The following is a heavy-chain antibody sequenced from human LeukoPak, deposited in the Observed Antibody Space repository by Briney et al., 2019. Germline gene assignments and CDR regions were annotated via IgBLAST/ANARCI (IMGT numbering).Heavy chain of an antibody. CDR3: ARLDGDSLFDY. CDR2: IYYSGDT. J-gene: IGHJ4*02. V-gene: IGHV4-39*01. CDR1: GASISSSTYY. Sequence: PSQTLSLTCTVSGASISSSTYYWGWIRQPPGKWLEWIGSIYYSGDTYYNPSLKSRVTISVDTSKNQFSLKLSSVTAADTAVYYCARLDGDSLFDYWGQGTLVTVSS. D-gene: IGHD4-17*01.